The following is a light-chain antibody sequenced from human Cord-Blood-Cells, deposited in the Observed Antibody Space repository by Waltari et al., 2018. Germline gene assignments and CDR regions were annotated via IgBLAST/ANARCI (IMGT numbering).Light chain of an antibody. CDR1: SSDVGGYNY. Sequence: QSALTQPASVSGSPGQSITISCTGTSSDVGGYNYVSWYQQHPGKAPKLMIYDVSNRPSEVSNRFSGSKSGSTASLTISGLQAEDEADYDCSSYTSSSTWVFGGGTKLTVL. CDR2: DVS. CDR3: SSYTSSSTWV. V-gene: IGLV2-14*01. J-gene: IGLJ3*02.